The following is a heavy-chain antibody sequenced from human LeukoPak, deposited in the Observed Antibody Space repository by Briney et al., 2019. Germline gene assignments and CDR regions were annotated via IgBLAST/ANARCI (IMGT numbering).Heavy chain of an antibody. CDR2: INPNSGGT. CDR1: GYTFTGYY. J-gene: IGHJ4*02. CDR3: ARGYCTNGVCYATLFDY. Sequence: ASVKVSCKASGYTFTGYYMHWVRQAPGQGLEWMGWINPNSGGTNYAQKFQGRVTMTRDTSISTAYMELSRLRSDDTAVYYCARGYCTNGVCYATLFDYWGQGTLVTVSS. D-gene: IGHD2-8*01. V-gene: IGHV1-2*02.